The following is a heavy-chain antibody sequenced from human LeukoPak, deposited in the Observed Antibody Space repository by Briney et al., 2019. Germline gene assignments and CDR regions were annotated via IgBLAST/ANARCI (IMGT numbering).Heavy chain of an antibody. CDR2: IYSGGST. CDR3: ARSGGGSCPCFDY. V-gene: IGHV3-53*01. J-gene: IGHJ4*02. D-gene: IGHD2-15*01. Sequence: PGGSLRLSCAASGFTVSSNYMSWVRQAPGKGLEWVSVIYSGGSTYYADSVKGRFTISRDNSKNTLYLQMNSLRAEDTAVYYCARSGGGSCPCFDYWGQGTLATVSS. CDR1: GFTVSSNY.